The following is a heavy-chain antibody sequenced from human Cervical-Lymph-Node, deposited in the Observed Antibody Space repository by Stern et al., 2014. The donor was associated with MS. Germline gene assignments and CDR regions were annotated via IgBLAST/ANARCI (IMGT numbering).Heavy chain of an antibody. CDR1: GYTFSNYA. CDR2: LNTNNGHP. CDR3: ARGVVGPTWLNLLNYFDY. Sequence: QVQLVQSGSELKKPGASVKVSCKASGYTFSNYAMNWVRQAPGQGLEWMGWLNTNNGHPTYAQGFTGRFVFSWDTSVSTAYLQISSLQAEDTAVYYCARGVVGPTWLNLLNYFDYWGQGTLVTVSS. V-gene: IGHV7-4-1*02. D-gene: IGHD1-26*01. J-gene: IGHJ4*02.